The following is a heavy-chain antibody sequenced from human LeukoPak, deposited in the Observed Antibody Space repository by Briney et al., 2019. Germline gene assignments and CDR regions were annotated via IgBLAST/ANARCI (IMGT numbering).Heavy chain of an antibody. D-gene: IGHD5-18*01. V-gene: IGHV1-69*04. CDR3: ARDLDRAMAAMVC. J-gene: IGHJ4*02. CDR1: GGTFSNYP. CDR2: IIPILGIA. Sequence: ASVKVSCKASGGTFSNYPISWVRQAPGQGLEWMGRIIPILGIANYAQKFQGRVTITADKSTSTAYMELRSLRSEDTAEYYCARDLDRAMAAMVCWGQGTLVSVSS.